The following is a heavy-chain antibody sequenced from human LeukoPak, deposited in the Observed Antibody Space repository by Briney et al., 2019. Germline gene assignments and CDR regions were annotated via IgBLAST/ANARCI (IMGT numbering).Heavy chain of an antibody. CDR1: GGSIGSGGYY. V-gene: IGHV4-31*03. D-gene: IGHD1-1*01. CDR3: ASKNEGSGSIDY. CDR2: IYYSGST. Sequence: SQTLSLTCTVSGGSIGSGGYYWSWIRQHPGKGLEWIGYIYYSGSTYYNPSLKSRVTISVDTSKNQFSLKLSSVTAADTAVYYCASKNEGSGSIDYWGQGTLVTVSS. J-gene: IGHJ4*02.